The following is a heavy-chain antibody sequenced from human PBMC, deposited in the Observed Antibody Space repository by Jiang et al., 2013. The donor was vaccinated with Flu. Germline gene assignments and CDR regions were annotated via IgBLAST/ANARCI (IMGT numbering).Heavy chain of an antibody. V-gene: IGHV1-46*01. J-gene: IGHJ4*02. D-gene: IGHD1-1*01. CDR3: ARGPAGTTLSPFDY. Sequence: KFQGRVTMTRDTSTSTVYMELSSLRSEDTAVYYCARGPAGTTLSPFDYWGQGTLVTVSS.